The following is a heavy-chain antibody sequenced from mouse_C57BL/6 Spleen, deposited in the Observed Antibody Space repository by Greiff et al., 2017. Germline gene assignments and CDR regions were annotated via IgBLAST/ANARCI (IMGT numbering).Heavy chain of an antibody. CDR2: IYPGDGAT. V-gene: IGHV1-80*01. D-gene: IGHD2-4*01. Sequence: VQLQQSGAELVKPGASVKISCKASGYAFSRYWMNWVKQRPGKGLEWIGQIYPGDGATNYNGKFKGKATLTADKTSSTAYMQLSSLTAEDSAVYFCAHYDYDDYAMDYWGRGSSVTVSS. CDR3: AHYDYDDYAMDY. CDR1: GYAFSRYW. J-gene: IGHJ4*01.